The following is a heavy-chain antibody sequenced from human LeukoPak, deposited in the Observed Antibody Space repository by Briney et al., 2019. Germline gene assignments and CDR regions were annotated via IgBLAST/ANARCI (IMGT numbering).Heavy chain of an antibody. J-gene: IGHJ3*02. CDR1: GVSINNYY. CDR2: IYTRGST. D-gene: IGHD2-15*01. CDR3: ARGRYCSADICSGGDAFDI. Sequence: SETLSLTCTVSGVSINNYYWSWIRQPAGKGLEWIGRIYTRGSTNYNPSLKSRVTMSVDTSKNQFSLKLSSVTAADTAVYYCARGRYCSADICSGGDAFDIWGQGTMVSVSS. V-gene: IGHV4-4*07.